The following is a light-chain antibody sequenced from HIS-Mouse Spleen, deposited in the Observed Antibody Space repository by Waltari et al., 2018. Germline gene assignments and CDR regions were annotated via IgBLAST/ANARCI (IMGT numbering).Light chain of an antibody. V-gene: IGLV2-14*03. CDR1: SSVVGRYNY. J-gene: IGLJ2*01. CDR3: SSYTSSSTV. CDR2: DVS. Sequence: QSALTQPASASGSPGQSTTLSCTGTSSVVGRYNYVSWYQQHPGNAPKLMIYDVSNRPSGVSNRFSGSKSGNTASLTITGIQAEDEADYYCSSYTSSSTVFGGGTKLTVL.